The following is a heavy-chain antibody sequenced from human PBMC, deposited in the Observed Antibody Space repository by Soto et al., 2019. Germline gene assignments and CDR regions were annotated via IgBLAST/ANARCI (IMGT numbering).Heavy chain of an antibody. CDR1: GFTVSSNY. CDR3: ARDLGYCSGGSCYHYFDD. D-gene: IGHD2-15*01. V-gene: IGHV3-53*04. CDR2: IYSGGST. Sequence: GGSLRLSCAASGFTVSSNYMSWVRQAPGKGLEWVSVIYSGGSTYYADSVKGRFTIPRHNSKNTLYLQMNSLRAEDTAVYYCARDLGYCSGGSCYHYFDDWGPGTLVTLSS. J-gene: IGHJ4*02.